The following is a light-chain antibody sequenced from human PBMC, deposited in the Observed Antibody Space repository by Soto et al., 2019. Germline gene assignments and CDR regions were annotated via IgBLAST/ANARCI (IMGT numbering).Light chain of an antibody. CDR1: QSISSN. CDR3: HQYENWPQT. CDR2: RAS. J-gene: IGKJ1*01. V-gene: IGKV3-15*01. Sequence: EIVMTQSPATLSVSPGVRATLSCRASQSISSNLACYQQKLGQAPRLLIYRASTRATGIPARFSGSGSGTEFTPTISSLQSEDFALYYCHQYENWPQTFGQGTKVDIK.